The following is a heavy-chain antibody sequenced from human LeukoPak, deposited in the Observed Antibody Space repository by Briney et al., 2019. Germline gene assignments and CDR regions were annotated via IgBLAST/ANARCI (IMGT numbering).Heavy chain of an antibody. V-gene: IGHV3-64*01. CDR1: GLTLRDYG. J-gene: IGHJ6*03. CDR2: IDSKEGST. D-gene: IGHD5-12*01. CDR3: AASGYDYDYYYYMDV. Sequence: GGSLRLSCAAPGLTLRDYGMHWVRQAPGKGLEYVSAIDSKEGSTYYANSVKGRFTISRDNAKNSLYLQMNSLRAEDTAVYYCAASGYDYDYYYYMDVWGKGTTVTISS.